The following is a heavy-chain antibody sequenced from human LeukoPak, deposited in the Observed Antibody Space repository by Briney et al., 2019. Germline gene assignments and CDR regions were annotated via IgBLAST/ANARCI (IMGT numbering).Heavy chain of an antibody. D-gene: IGHD2-15*01. CDR2: ISSSSSTI. J-gene: IGHJ6*02. V-gene: IGHV3-48*01. CDR3: ARETPTMGCTGGRCFYYYYYGMDV. Sequence: RPSLRPSCATSGSTFSTYAMSSARQAPGKGLEWVSYISSSSSTIYYPDSVKGRFTISRDNAKNSLYLQMNSLRAEDTAVYYCARETPTMGCTGGRCFYYYYYGMDVWGQGTTVTVSS. CDR1: GSTFSTYA.